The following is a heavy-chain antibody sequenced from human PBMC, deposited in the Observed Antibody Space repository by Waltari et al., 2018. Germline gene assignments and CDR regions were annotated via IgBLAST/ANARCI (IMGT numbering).Heavy chain of an antibody. V-gene: IGHV3-30-3*01. CDR2: RSKDRSNK. J-gene: IGHJ4*02. CDR3: AREGDYG. Sequence: QVQLVESGGGVVQPGRSLRLSCAASGFTFSSYAMHWVRQAPGKGRDGVGVRSKDRSNKYYADSVRGRFTISRDNSKNPLYLQMNSLRAEDTAVYYCAREGDYGWGQGTLVTVAS. CDR1: GFTFSSYA. D-gene: IGHD4-17*01.